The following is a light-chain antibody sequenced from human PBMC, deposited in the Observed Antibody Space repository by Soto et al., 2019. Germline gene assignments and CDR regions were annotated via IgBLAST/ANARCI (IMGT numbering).Light chain of an antibody. J-gene: IGLJ2*01. Sequence: QAVVTQPPSVSGAPGQTVTISCTGSSSNIGAGYDVHWYQQLPGTAPKLLIYGNTNRPSGVPDRFSGSKSGTSASLAITGLQAEDEADYYCQSYDSSLPVVFGGGTKLTVL. CDR1: SSNIGAGYD. CDR3: QSYDSSLPVV. CDR2: GNT. V-gene: IGLV1-40*01.